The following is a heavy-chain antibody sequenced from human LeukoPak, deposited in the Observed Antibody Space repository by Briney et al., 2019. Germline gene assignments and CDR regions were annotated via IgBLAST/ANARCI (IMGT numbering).Heavy chain of an antibody. Sequence: GGSLRLSCAASGFTFSSYSMNWVRQAPGKGLEWVSGISWNSGSIGYADSVKGRFTISRDNAKNSLYLQMNSLRAEDTALYYCAKDRLYYDSSGYYDYWGQGTLVTVSS. CDR3: AKDRLYYDSSGYYDY. CDR1: GFTFSSYS. J-gene: IGHJ4*02. CDR2: ISWNSGSI. D-gene: IGHD3-22*01. V-gene: IGHV3-9*01.